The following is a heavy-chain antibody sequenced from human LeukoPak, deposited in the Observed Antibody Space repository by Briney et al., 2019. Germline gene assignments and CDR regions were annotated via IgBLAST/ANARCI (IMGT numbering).Heavy chain of an antibody. CDR1: GGSINSYW. V-gene: IGHV4-4*07. D-gene: IGHD3-16*02. Sequence: SETLSLTCSVSGGSINSYWWSWIRQPAGKGLEFIGRIYTTGMTNYNPSLKSRVSMSVDTSKNQFSLELRSVTAADAAVYFCARAGYTISSYRFDYWGQGALVTVSS. CDR3: ARAGYTISSYRFDY. CDR2: IYTTGMT. J-gene: IGHJ4*02.